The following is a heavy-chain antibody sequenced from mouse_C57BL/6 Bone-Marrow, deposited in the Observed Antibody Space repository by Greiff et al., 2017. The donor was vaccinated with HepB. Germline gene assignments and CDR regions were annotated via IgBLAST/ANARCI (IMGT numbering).Heavy chain of an antibody. V-gene: IGHV5-6*01. CDR3: ARPVGSPFAY. CDR2: ISSGGSYT. D-gene: IGHD1-1*01. CDR1: GFTFSSYG. J-gene: IGHJ3*01. Sequence: EVQLQESGGDLVKPGGSLKLSCAASGFTFSSYGMSWVRQTPDKRLGWVATISSGGSYTYYPDSVKGRFTIPRDKAKNTLYLQMSSLKSEDTALYYCARPVGSPFAYWGQGTLVTVSA.